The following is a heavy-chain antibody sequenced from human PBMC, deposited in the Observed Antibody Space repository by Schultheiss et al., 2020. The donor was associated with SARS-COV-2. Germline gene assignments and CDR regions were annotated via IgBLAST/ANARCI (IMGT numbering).Heavy chain of an antibody. J-gene: IGHJ2*01. CDR2: VYTSGST. Sequence: SETLSLTCTVSGGSISSYYWTWIRQPAGKGLEWIGRVYTSGSTNYNPSLKSRVTISVDTSKNQFSLKLSSVTAADTAVYYCARTPPRITIFGVVIIGGYFDLWGRGTLVTVSS. CDR1: GGSISSYY. D-gene: IGHD3-3*01. CDR3: ARTPPRITIFGVVIIGGYFDL. V-gene: IGHV4-4*07.